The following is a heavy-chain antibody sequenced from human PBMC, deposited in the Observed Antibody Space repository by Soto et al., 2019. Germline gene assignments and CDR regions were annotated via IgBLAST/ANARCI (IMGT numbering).Heavy chain of an antibody. CDR2: ISNSSSYI. CDR1: GFTFSSYS. V-gene: IGHV3-21*01. J-gene: IGHJ6*02. D-gene: IGHD1-26*01. CDR3: ARDYYVDQYSESYYSPKYGMDV. Sequence: EVQLVESGGGLVKPGGSLRLSCAASGFTFSSYSMNWVRQAPGKGLEWVSSISNSSSYIYYADSVKGRFTISRDNAKNSLYLQMNSLRAEDTAVYYCARDYYVDQYSESYYSPKYGMDVWGQGTTVTVSS.